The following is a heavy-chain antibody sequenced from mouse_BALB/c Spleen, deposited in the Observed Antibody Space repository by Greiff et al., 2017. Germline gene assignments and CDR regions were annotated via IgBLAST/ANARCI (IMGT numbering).Heavy chain of an antibody. CDR2: ISSGGSYT. CDR3: ARILLGFDV. V-gene: IGHV5-9-4*01. CDR1: GFTFSSYA. Sequence: EVQGVESGGGLVKPGGSLKLSCAASGFTFSSYAMSWVRQSPEKRLEWVAEISSGGSYTYYPDTVTGRFTISRDNAKNTLYLEMSSLRSEDTAMYYCARILLGFDVWGAGTTVTVSS. J-gene: IGHJ1*01.